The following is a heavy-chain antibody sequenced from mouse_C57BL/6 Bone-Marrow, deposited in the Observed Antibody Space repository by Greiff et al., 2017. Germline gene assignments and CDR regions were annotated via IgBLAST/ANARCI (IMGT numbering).Heavy chain of an antibody. CDR3: AKSCYDNPLF. Sequence: VQLQQSGPGLVQPSQSLSITCTVSGFSLTSSGVHWVRQSPGKGLEWLGVIWRGGSTDSDAAFMSRLSMTKDNSKSRVFFKMNSLEADDTAIYYCAKSCYDNPLFGGQGTLVTVTA. J-gene: IGHJ3*01. CDR2: IWRGGST. V-gene: IGHV2-5*01. D-gene: IGHD2-12*01. CDR1: GFSLTSSG.